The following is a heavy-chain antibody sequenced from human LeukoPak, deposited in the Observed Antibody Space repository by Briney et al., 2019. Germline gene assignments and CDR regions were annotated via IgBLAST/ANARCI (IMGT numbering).Heavy chain of an antibody. Sequence: ASVKVSCKASGYTFTSYDINWVRQATGQGLEWMGWMNPNSGNTGYAQKFQGRVTITRNTSISTAYMELSSLRSEETAVYYCARRAPVLLWFGELSRDAFDIWGQGTMVTVSS. CDR3: ARRAPVLLWFGELSRDAFDI. V-gene: IGHV1-8*03. J-gene: IGHJ3*02. CDR2: MNPNSGNT. D-gene: IGHD3-10*01. CDR1: GYTFTSYD.